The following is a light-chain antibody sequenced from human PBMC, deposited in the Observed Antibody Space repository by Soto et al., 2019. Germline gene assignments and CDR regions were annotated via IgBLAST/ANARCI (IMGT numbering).Light chain of an antibody. Sequence: EIVLTQSPGTLSLSPGERATLSCRASQSVSSSYLAWYQQKPGQAPRLLIYGASSRATGIPGRLSGSGSGTDFTLTISRLEPEDFAVYYCQQYGSSPVTFGQGTKVEIK. J-gene: IGKJ1*01. CDR2: GAS. V-gene: IGKV3-20*01. CDR3: QQYGSSPVT. CDR1: QSVSSSY.